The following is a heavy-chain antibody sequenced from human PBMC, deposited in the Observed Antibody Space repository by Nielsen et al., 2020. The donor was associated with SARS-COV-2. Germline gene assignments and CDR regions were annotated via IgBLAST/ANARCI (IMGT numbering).Heavy chain of an antibody. CDR2: ISGSGGST. D-gene: IGHD3-3*01. J-gene: IGHJ4*02. CDR3: AREMTDYDFWSGSPVGV. V-gene: IGHV3-23*01. CDR1: GFTFSSYA. Sequence: GESLKISCAASGFTFSSYAMSWVRQAPGKGLEWVSAISGSGGSTYYADSVKGRFTISRDNSKNTLYLQMNSLRAEDTAVYYCAREMTDYDFWSGSPVGVWGQGTLVTVSS.